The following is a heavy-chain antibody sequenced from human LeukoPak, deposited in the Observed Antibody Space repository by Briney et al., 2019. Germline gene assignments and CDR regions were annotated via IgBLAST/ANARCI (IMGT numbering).Heavy chain of an antibody. CDR1: GFTFRIYS. CDR2: VSADGRTQ. V-gene: IGHV3-30*03. J-gene: IGHJ4*02. CDR3: ARELGHNWWYFDY. Sequence: GGSLRLFCAASGFTFRIYSIHWARHAPGKGREGVTVVSADGRTQLYSDSVKGRYTISRDNSLLTLHLQMNSLRTEDMAVYKSARELGHNWWYFDYWGQGALVTVSS. D-gene: IGHD5-24*01.